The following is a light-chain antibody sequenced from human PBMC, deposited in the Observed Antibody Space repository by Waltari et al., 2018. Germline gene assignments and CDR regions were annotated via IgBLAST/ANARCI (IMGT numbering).Light chain of an antibody. CDR1: SSDIGGHNY. V-gene: IGLV2-14*01. J-gene: IGLJ2*01. Sequence: QSALTQPASVSGSHGQTITIPCTGTSSDIGGHNYVSWYQQHPGKAPKLMIYDVVKRPSGVSNRFSGSKSGNTASLTISGLQAEDDAIYYCSSYASSKFGGGTKLTVL. CDR2: DVV. CDR3: SSYASSK.